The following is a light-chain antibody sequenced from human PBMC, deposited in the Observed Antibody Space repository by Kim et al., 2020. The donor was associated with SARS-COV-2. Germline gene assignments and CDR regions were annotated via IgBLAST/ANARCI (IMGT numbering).Light chain of an antibody. J-gene: IGKJ3*01. Sequence: ASVGDRVTITCRTTQSISSHLNWYQQKPGRAPKLLISAASTLQGGVPSRFSGSGSETDFTLTISSLQPEDFATYFRQQSYITPFTFGPGTKVDIK. CDR1: QSISSH. CDR2: AAS. CDR3: QQSYITPFT. V-gene: IGKV1-39*01.